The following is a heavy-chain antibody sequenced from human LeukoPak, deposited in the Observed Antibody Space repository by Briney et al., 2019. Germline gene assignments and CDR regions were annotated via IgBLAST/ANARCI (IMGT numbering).Heavy chain of an antibody. CDR1: GGSISSYY. D-gene: IGHD3-22*01. J-gene: IGHJ5*02. Sequence: PSETLSLTCTVSGGSISSYYWSWIRQPAGKGLKWIGRIYTSGSTNYNPSLKSRVTMSVDTSKNQFSLKLSSVTAADTAVYYCARQAWVRYYYDSSGYYRWFDPWGQGTLVTVSS. CDR3: ARQAWVRYYYDSSGYYRWFDP. CDR2: IYTSGST. V-gene: IGHV4-4*07.